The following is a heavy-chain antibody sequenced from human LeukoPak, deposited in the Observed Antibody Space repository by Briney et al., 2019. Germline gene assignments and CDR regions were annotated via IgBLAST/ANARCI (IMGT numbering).Heavy chain of an antibody. CDR2: ISYDGSNK. Sequence: PGGSLRLSCAASGFTFSSYGMHWVRQAPGKGLEWVAVISYDGSNKYYADSVKGRFTISRDNAKNSLYLQMNSLGAEDTAVYYCARDAQWLVPEGYFYYMDVWGKGTTVTVSS. D-gene: IGHD6-19*01. CDR3: ARDAQWLVPEGYFYYMDV. CDR1: GFTFSSYG. V-gene: IGHV3-30*03. J-gene: IGHJ6*03.